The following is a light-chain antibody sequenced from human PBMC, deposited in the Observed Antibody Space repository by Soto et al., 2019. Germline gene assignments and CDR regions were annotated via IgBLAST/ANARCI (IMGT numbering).Light chain of an antibody. CDR1: SSNIGAGYD. Sequence: QSVLTQPPSVSGAPGQRVTISCTGSSSNIGAGYDVHWYQQFPGTTPKLLISGNSHRPSGVPDRFSASRSDTSASLAITGLQAEDEADYCCQSYDNSLGGVVFGGGTKVTVL. CDR2: GNS. CDR3: QSYDNSLGGVV. J-gene: IGLJ2*01. V-gene: IGLV1-40*01.